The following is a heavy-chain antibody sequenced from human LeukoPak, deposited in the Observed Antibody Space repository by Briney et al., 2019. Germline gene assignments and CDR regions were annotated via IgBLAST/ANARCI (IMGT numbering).Heavy chain of an antibody. V-gene: IGHV1-2*02. CDR1: GYTFTGYY. CDR3: ARDDSSGYYPQNVLFS. Sequence: ASVKVSCKASGYTFTGYYMHWVRQAPGQGLEWMGWINPNSGGTNYAQKFQGRVTMTRDTSISTAYMELSRLRSDDTAVYYCARDDSSGYYPQNVLFSWGQGTLVTVSS. CDR2: INPNSGGT. J-gene: IGHJ5*02. D-gene: IGHD3-22*01.